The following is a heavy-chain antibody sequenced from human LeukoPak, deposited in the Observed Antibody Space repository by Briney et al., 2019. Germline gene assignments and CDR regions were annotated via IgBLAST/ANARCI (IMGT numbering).Heavy chain of an antibody. CDR2: INPNSGGT. CDR3: AREKRDYDSSTYYYNWFDP. J-gene: IGHJ5*02. V-gene: IGHV1-2*02. D-gene: IGHD3-22*01. CDR1: GYTFISYY. Sequence: ASVKVSCKASGYTFISYYMHWVRQAPGQGLEWMGWINPNSGGTNSAQKFQGRVTMTRDTSISTAYMELSRLKSDDTAVYYCAREKRDYDSSTYYYNWFDPWGQGTLVTVSS.